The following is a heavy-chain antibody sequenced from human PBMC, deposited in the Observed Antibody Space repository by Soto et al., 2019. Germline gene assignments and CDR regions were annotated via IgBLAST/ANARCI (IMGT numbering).Heavy chain of an antibody. CDR1: GFTFSTYA. D-gene: IGHD2-2*01. Sequence: PGGSLRLSCAASGFTFSTYAMHWVRQAPGKGLEWVAFMSNDGSNIYYAHSVKGRFTISRDNSKNTLYLQMNSLRAEDTAVYYCARQDIVLVPAARYYGMDVWGQGTTVTVSS. CDR3: ARQDIVLVPAARYYGMDV. CDR2: MSNDGSNI. V-gene: IGHV3-30*04. J-gene: IGHJ6*02.